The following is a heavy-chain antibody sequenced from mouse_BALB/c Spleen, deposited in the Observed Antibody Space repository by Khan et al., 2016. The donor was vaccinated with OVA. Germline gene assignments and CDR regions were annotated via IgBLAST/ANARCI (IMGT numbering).Heavy chain of an antibody. CDR3: ARKDYYDYDPFPY. CDR2: ISYSGNT. J-gene: IGHJ3*01. Sequence: LQESGPGLVKPSQSLSLTCTATGYSITSEFAWNWIRQFPGNKLEWMGYISYSGNTRYNPSLKSLISITRDTSRNQFFLQLNSVTTEDTATYYCARKDYYDYDPFPYWGQGTLVTVSA. CDR1: GYSITSEFA. V-gene: IGHV3-2*02. D-gene: IGHD2-4*01.